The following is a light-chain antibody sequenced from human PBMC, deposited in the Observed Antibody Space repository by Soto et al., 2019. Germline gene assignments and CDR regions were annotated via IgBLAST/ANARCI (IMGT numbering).Light chain of an antibody. V-gene: IGLV2-14*01. CDR1: SSDIGAYNY. CDR3: SSYTTSSTLV. Sequence: QSVLTQPRSVSGSPGQSVTISCTGTSSDIGAYNYVSWYQQYPGKSPKLVIHEVTERPSGVSSRFSGSKSGSTASLTISGLQTEDEADYYCSSYTTSSTLVFGTGTKVTVL. CDR2: EVT. J-gene: IGLJ1*01.